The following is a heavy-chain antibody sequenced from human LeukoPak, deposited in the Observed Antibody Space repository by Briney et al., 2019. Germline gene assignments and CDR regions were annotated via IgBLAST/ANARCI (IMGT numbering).Heavy chain of an antibody. CDR3: AKDMVRGHYYGMDV. CDR1: GFTFDDYA. V-gene: IGHV3-9*01. D-gene: IGHD3-10*01. J-gene: IGHJ6*02. CDR2: ISWNSGSI. Sequence: GGSLRLSCAASGFTFDDYAMYWVRQAPGKGLEWVSGISWNSGSIGYADSVKGRFTISRDNAKNSLYLQMNSLRAEDTALYYCAKDMVRGHYYGMDVWGQGTTVTVSS.